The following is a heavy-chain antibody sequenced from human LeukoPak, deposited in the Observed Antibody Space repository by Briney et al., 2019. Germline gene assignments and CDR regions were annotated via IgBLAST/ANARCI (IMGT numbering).Heavy chain of an antibody. V-gene: IGHV3-30*02. CDR3: TRAGGLVRGVHYYYYMDV. Sequence: GGSLRLSCAASGFTFSTYGMHWVRQAPGKGLEWVAFIRYDGSDKYYADSVKGRFTISRDNSKNTLSLQMNSLRPEDTAVYYCTRAGGLVRGVHYYYYMDVWGKGTTVTISS. J-gene: IGHJ6*03. CDR1: GFTFSTYG. D-gene: IGHD3-10*01. CDR2: IRYDGSDK.